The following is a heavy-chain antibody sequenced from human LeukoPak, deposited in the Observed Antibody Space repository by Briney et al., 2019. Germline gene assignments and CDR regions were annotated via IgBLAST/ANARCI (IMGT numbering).Heavy chain of an antibody. CDR3: ARHGSGYKFDP. CDR2: IIPIFGTA. J-gene: IGHJ5*02. CDR1: GGTFSSCA. D-gene: IGHD3-22*01. V-gene: IGHV1-69*05. Sequence: GSSVKVSCKASGGTFSSCAISWVRQAPGQGLEWMGRIIPIFGTANYAQKFQGRVTITTDESTSTAYMELSSLRSEDTAVYYCARHGSGYKFDPWGQGTLVTVSS.